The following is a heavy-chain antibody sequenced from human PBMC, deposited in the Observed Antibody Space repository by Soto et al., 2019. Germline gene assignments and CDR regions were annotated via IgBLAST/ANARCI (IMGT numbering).Heavy chain of an antibody. V-gene: IGHV4-39*01. D-gene: IGHD6-13*01. Sequence: QLQLQESGPGLVKPSETLSLTCTVSGGSISSSSYYWGWIRQPPGKGLEWIGSIYYSGSTYYNPSLKSRVTISVDTSKNQFSLKLSSVTAADTAVYYCARPRLPNLRSAAAGTGAGWFDPWGQGTLVTVSS. CDR1: GGSISSSSYY. CDR3: ARPRLPNLRSAAAGTGAGWFDP. J-gene: IGHJ5*02. CDR2: IYYSGST.